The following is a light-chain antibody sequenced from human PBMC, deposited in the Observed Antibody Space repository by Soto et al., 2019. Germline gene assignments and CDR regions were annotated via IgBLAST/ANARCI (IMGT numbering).Light chain of an antibody. CDR2: DAF. CDR1: QSISSN. Sequence: EIVMTQSPATLSVSPGERATLSCRASQSISSNLAWYQQKPGQGPRLLIYDAFTRATGIPARFSGSGSGTDLTLTISSLQSEDFAVYYCQQYNNWLRWTFGQGTKVEIK. V-gene: IGKV3-15*01. CDR3: QQYNNWLRWT. J-gene: IGKJ1*01.